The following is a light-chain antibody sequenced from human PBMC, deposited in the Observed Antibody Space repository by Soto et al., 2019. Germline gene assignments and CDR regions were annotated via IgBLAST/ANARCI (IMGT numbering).Light chain of an antibody. CDR1: QSINSW. V-gene: IGKV1-5*03. J-gene: IGKJ1*01. CDR3: QQYNSYSRT. Sequence: DIQMTQSPSTLSASVGDRVTISCRASQSINSWLAWYQQKTGKAPKLLIYRATSLESGVPSRFSGSGSGTEFTLTISSLQPDDFATYYCQQYNSYSRTFGQGTKVEMK. CDR2: RAT.